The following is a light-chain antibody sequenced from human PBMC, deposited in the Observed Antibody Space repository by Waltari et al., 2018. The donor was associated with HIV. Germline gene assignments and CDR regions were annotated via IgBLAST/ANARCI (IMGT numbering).Light chain of an antibody. Sequence: SSELTQPLSVSVALGQTARVRRGANNIGSTNVHWYQQKPCQAPVMVIYRNSNRPSGIPERFSGSNSGNTATLTISRAQAGDEADYYCQVWDSSTVVFGGGTKLTVL. CDR3: QVWDSSTVV. CDR1: NIGSTN. J-gene: IGLJ2*01. CDR2: RNS. V-gene: IGLV3-9*01.